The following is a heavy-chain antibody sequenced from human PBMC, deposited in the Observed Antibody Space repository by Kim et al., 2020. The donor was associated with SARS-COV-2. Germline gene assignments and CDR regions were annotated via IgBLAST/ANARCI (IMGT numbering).Heavy chain of an antibody. V-gene: IGHV4-34*01. CDR1: GGSFSGYY. CDR2: INHSGST. D-gene: IGHD6-6*01. CDR3: ARGPIGAARHVHNYYYYMDV. J-gene: IGHJ6*03. Sequence: SETLSLTCAVYGGSFSGYYWSWIRQPPGKGLEWIGEINHSGSTNYNPSLKSRVTISVDTSKNQFSLKLSSVTAADTAVYYCARGPIGAARHVHNYYYYMDVWGKGTTVTVSS.